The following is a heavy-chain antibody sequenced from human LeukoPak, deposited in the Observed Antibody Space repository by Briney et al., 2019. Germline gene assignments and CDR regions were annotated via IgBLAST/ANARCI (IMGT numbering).Heavy chain of an antibody. Sequence: EASVKVSCKASGGTFSSYAISWVRQAPGQGLEWMGGIIPIFGTANYAQKFQGRVTITADESTSTAYMGLSSLRSEDTAVYYCACSYTWNGGYFDYWGQGTLVTVPS. CDR1: GGTFSSYA. V-gene: IGHV1-69*13. D-gene: IGHD1-20*01. J-gene: IGHJ4*02. CDR3: ACSYTWNGGYFDY. CDR2: IIPIFGTA.